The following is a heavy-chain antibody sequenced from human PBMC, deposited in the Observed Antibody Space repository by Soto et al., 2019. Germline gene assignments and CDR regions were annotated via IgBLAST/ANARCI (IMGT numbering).Heavy chain of an antibody. CDR2: IYYSGST. CDR3: ARLGSSWHEGWFDP. CDR1: GGSISSSSYY. Sequence: SETLSLTCTVSGGSISSSSYYWGWIRQPPGKGLEWIGSIYYSGSTYYNPSLKSRVTISVDTSKNQFSLKLSSVTAADTAVYYCARLGSSWHEGWFDPWGQGTLVTVSS. D-gene: IGHD6-13*01. J-gene: IGHJ5*02. V-gene: IGHV4-39*01.